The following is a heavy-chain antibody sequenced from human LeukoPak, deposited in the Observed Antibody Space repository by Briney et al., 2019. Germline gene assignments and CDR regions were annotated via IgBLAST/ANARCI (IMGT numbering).Heavy chain of an antibody. D-gene: IGHD6-19*01. CDR3: IGGYSSAWYSWFDP. Sequence: PGGSLRLSCAASGFTFNNYAMSWVRQAPGKGLEWVSTISSSGDSTYSADSVKGRFTISRDNSKNTLYLEMNSLRADDTAVYYCIGGYSSAWYSWFDPWGQGTLVTVSS. V-gene: IGHV3-23*01. CDR1: GFTFNNYA. J-gene: IGHJ5*02. CDR2: ISSSGDST.